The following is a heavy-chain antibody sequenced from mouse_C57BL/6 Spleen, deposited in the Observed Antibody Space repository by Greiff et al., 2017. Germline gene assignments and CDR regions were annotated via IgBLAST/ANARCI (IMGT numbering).Heavy chain of an antibody. D-gene: IGHD1-1*01. CDR1: GYAFSSYW. J-gene: IGHJ2*01. CDR3: AREGYYYGRPFDY. V-gene: IGHV1-80*01. CDR2: IYPGDGDT. Sequence: QVQLQQSGAELVKPGASVKISCKASGYAFSSYWMNWVKQRPGTGLEWIGQIYPGDGDTNYNGKFKGKATLTADKSSSTAYMQLSSLASEASAVYVCAREGYYYGRPFDYWGQGTTLTVSS.